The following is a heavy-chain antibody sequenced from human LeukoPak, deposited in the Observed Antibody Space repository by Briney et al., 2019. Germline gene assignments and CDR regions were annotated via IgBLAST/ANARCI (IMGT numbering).Heavy chain of an antibody. J-gene: IGHJ4*02. CDR2: ISGGGDIT. CDR3: VREDTPATAN. V-gene: IGHV3-23*01. D-gene: IGHD2-21*02. CDR1: GFNFANHA. Sequence: GGSLRLSCAASGFNFANHAMSWVRQTPGKGLEWVSPISGGGDITYYADSVTGRFTISRDNSKDTLFLQMHSLRPGDTAVYYCVREDTPATANWGQGTLVTISS.